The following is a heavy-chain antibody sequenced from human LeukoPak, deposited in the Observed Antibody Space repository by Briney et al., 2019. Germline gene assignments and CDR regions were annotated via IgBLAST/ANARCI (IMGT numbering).Heavy chain of an antibody. CDR3: ARAFSFGITCQYYFDY. D-gene: IGHD3-10*01. CDR1: GFTVSSNS. CDR2: IYSGGLT. J-gene: IGHJ4*02. Sequence: GSSRLSCAASGFTVSSNSMSWVRQAPGKGLEWVSVIYSGGLTYYADSVMGRFTISRDNSKNTLYLQVNSLRVEDTAVYYCARAFSFGITCQYYFDYWGQGTLVTVSS. V-gene: IGHV3-66*01.